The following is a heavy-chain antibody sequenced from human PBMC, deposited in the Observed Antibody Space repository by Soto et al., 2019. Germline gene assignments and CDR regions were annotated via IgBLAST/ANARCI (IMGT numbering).Heavy chain of an antibody. CDR1: GFTFSSYA. V-gene: IGHV3-23*01. D-gene: IGHD3-3*01. CDR2: ISGSGGST. J-gene: IGHJ6*02. Sequence: GGSLRLSCAASGFTFSSYAMSWVRQAPGKGLEWVSAISGSGGSTYYADSVKGRFTISRDNSKNTLYLQMNSLRAEDTAVYYCAKSPYTIPSLGYGMDVWSQGTTVTVSS. CDR3: AKSPYTIPSLGYGMDV.